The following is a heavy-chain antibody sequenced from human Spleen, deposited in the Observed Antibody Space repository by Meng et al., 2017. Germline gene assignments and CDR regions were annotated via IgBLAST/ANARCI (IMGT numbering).Heavy chain of an antibody. CDR2: INPNSGGT. Sequence: ASVKVSCKASGGIFSSYAISWVRQAPGQGLEWMGWINPNSGGTNYAQKFQGRVTMTRDTSISTAYMELSSLRSEDTAVYYCARDRAGVTGLLDYWGQGTLVTVSS. CDR3: ARDRAGVTGLLDY. V-gene: IGHV1-2*02. CDR1: GGIFSSYA. D-gene: IGHD4-23*01. J-gene: IGHJ4*02.